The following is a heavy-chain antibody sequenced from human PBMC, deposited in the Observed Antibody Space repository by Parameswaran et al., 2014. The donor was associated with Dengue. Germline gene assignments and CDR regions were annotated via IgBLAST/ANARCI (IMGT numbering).Heavy chain of an antibody. Sequence: WVRQAPGQGLEWMGWISAYNGNTNYAQKLQGRVTMTTDTSTSTAYMELRSLRSDDTAVYYCARVMESDCSGGSCHYYYYYYYMDVWGKGTTVTGLL. D-gene: IGHD2-15*01. CDR3: ARVMESDCSGGSCHYYYYYYYMDV. V-gene: IGHV1-18*01. J-gene: IGHJ6*03. CDR2: ISAYNGNT.